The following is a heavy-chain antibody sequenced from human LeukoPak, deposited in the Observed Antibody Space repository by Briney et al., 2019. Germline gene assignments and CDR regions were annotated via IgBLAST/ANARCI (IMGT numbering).Heavy chain of an antibody. CDR1: GGSISSSSYY. CDR3: ARLIVVVPAAILWFDP. CDR2: IYYSGST. D-gene: IGHD2-2*01. V-gene: IGHV4-39*01. Sequence: PSETLSLTCTVSGGSISSSSYYWGWIRQPPGKGLEWIGSIYYSGSTYYNPSLKSRVTISVDTSKNQFSLKLSSVTAADTAVYYGARLIVVVPAAILWFDPWGQGTLVTVSS. J-gene: IGHJ5*02.